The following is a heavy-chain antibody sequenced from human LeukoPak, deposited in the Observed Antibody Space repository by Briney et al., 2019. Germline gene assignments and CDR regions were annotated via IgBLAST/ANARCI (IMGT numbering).Heavy chain of an antibody. CDR3: ARDSGRFNGMDV. Sequence: AETLSLTCIVSGGSISSSSYYWIRQPPGKALEWIGTIYYSGNTHYNPSLKSRLTISVDTYKNQFSLKLSSVTAADTAVYYCARDSGRFNGMDVWGQGTTVTVSS. CDR2: IYYSGNT. D-gene: IGHD3-10*01. V-gene: IGHV4-39*02. J-gene: IGHJ6*02. CDR1: GGSISSSSYY.